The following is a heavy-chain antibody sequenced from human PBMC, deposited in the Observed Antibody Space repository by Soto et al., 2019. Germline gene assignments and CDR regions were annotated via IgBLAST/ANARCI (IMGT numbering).Heavy chain of an antibody. V-gene: IGHV1-69*18. Sequence: QVQLEQSGAEVKRPGSSVKVSCKTSGGNFNTYPISWVRQAPGHRLEWMGKIIPIFGTPGYAQKFQGRVTINADEGTTRVYMERRSLKSDDSAVYYCARDSRLWGSTGWKRGNLFDIWGQGTMVTVSS. D-gene: IGHD3-16*01. J-gene: IGHJ3*02. CDR1: GGNFNTYP. CDR2: IIPIFGTP. CDR3: ARDSRLWGSTGWKRGNLFDI.